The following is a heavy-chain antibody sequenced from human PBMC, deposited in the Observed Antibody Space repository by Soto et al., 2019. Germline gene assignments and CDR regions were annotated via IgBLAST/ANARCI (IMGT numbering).Heavy chain of an antibody. CDR2: IIPIFGTA. CDR3: ASRRYDFWSGYYPIEYYGMDV. J-gene: IGHJ6*02. CDR1: GGAFSSCA. V-gene: IGHV1-69*13. D-gene: IGHD3-3*01. Sequence: SVKSSFKAAGGAFSSCAISWVRQAPGQGLEWMGGIIPIFGTANYAQKFQGRVTITADESTSTAYMELSSLRSEYTAVYYCASRRYDFWSGYYPIEYYGMDVWGQATTATVSS.